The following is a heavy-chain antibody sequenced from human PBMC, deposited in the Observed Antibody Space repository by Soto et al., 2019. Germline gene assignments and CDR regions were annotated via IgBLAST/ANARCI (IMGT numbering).Heavy chain of an antibody. CDR2: IWYDGSHK. CDR1: GFTFSTYG. J-gene: IGHJ4*02. Sequence: QVQLVESGGGVVQPGRSLRLSCAASGFTFSTYGMHWVRQAPGMGLEWVAVIWYDGSHKDYADSVKGRFTISRDNSKNTLYLQMNSLRVEDTAVYYCAGAVGPFDYWGQGTLVTVSS. CDR3: AGAVGPFDY. V-gene: IGHV3-33*01. D-gene: IGHD1-26*01.